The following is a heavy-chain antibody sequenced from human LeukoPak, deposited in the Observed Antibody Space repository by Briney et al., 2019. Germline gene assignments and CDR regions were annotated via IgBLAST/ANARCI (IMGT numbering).Heavy chain of an antibody. V-gene: IGHV4-61*02. CDR3: ARDLPGHYGGNLDI. CDR2: IYTSGST. Sequence: PSETLSLTCTVSGGSISSGSYYWSWIRQPAGKGLEWIGRIYTSGSTNYNPSLKSRVTISVDTSKNQFSLKLSSVTAADTAVYYCARDLPGHYGGNLDIWGQGTMVTVSS. J-gene: IGHJ3*02. CDR1: GGSISSGSYY. D-gene: IGHD4-23*01.